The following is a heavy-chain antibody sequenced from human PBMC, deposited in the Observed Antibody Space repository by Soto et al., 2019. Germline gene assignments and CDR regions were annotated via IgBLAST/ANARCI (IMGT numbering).Heavy chain of an antibody. D-gene: IGHD4-17*01. CDR3: ASPDWANGDYTDAFDI. V-gene: IGHV1-8*01. CDR1: GYTFTSYD. Sequence: ASVKVSCKASGYTFTSYDINWVRQATGQGLEWMGWMNPNSGNTGYAQKFQGRVTMTRNTSISTAYMELSSLRSEDTAVYYCASPDWANGDYTDAFDIWGQGTMVTVSS. CDR2: MNPNSGNT. J-gene: IGHJ3*02.